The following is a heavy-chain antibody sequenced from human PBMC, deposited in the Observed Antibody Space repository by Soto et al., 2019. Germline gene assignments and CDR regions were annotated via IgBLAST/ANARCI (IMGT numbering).Heavy chain of an antibody. V-gene: IGHV1-69*12. J-gene: IGHJ6*01. CDR3: ARGDATKIVVTTYYAMDV. CDR1: GGSLSNYG. Sequence: QVQLVQSGAEVKKPGSSVKVSCKASGGSLSNYGISWVRQAPGQGLEWMGGIIPVFGTANYAQKFQGRVTITADESTSIVYMDVTSLSSEDTAVYYCARGDATKIVVTTYYAMDVWGQGPTVTFSS. D-gene: IGHD3-9*01. CDR2: IIPVFGTA.